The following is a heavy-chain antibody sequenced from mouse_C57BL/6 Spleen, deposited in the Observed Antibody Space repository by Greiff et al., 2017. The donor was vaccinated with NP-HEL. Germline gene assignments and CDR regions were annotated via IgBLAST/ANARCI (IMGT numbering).Heavy chain of an antibody. V-gene: IGHV1-55*01. J-gene: IGHJ4*01. Sequence: QVQLKQPGAELVKPGASVKMSCKASGYTFTSYWITWVKQRPGQGLEWIGDIYPGSGSTNYNEKFKSKATLTVDTSSSTAYMQLSSLTSEDSAVYYCARRGGNYYLYYAMDYWGQGTSVTVSS. D-gene: IGHD1-1*01. CDR1: GYTFTSYW. CDR2: IYPGSGST. CDR3: ARRGGNYYLYYAMDY.